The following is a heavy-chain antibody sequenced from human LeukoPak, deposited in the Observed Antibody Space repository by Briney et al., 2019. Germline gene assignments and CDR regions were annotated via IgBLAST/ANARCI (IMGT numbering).Heavy chain of an antibody. CDR2: IYHSGST. Sequence: NPSETLSLTCTVSGYSISSGYYWGWIRQPPGKGLEWIGSIYHSGSTYYNPSLKSRVTISVDTPKNQFSLKLSSVTAADTAVYYCASIAAADNLIDYWGQGTLVTVSS. J-gene: IGHJ4*02. CDR3: ASIAAADNLIDY. CDR1: GYSISSGYY. D-gene: IGHD6-13*01. V-gene: IGHV4-38-2*02.